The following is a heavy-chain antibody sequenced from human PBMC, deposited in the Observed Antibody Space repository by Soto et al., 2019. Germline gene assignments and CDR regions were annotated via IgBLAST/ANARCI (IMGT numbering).Heavy chain of an antibody. CDR2: IYHSGST. CDR3: ARGVKRWLQLTWFDP. J-gene: IGHJ5*02. D-gene: IGHD5-12*01. Sequence: SETLSLTCAVSGGSISSGGYSWSWIRQPPGKGLEWIGEIYHSGSTNYNPSLKSRVTISVDTSKNQFSLKLSSVTAAGTAVYYCARGVKRWLQLTWFDPWGQGTLVTVSS. CDR1: GGSISSGGYS. V-gene: IGHV4-30-2*01.